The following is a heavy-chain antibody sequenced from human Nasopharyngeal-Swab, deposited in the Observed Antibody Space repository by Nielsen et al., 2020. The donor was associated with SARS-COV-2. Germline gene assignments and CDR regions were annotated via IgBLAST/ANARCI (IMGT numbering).Heavy chain of an antibody. V-gene: IGHV3-7*01. J-gene: IGHJ6*02. CDR2: IKQDGSEK. CDR1: GITFSSYW. D-gene: IGHD5-12*01. CDR3: ARDDSYENYGMDV. Sequence: GESLKISCAASGITFSSYWMSWLRQAPGKGLEWVANIKQDGSEKYYVDSVKGRFTISRDNAKNSLYLQMNSLRAEDTAVYYCARDDSYENYGMDVWGQGTTVTVSS.